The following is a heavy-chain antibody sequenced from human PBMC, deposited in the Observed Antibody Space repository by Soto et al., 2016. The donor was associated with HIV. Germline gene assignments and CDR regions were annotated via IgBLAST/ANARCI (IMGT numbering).Heavy chain of an antibody. V-gene: IGHV3-15*01. J-gene: IGHJ3*01. CDR1: GFTFNKAW. CDR2: IRTRRAGATT. Sequence: EVQLVESGGDLVKPGGSLRLSCAASGFTFNKAWMTWVRQAPGKGLEWVGRIRTRRAGATTDYGVPVKGRFTMSRDDSLNMTYLQMASLTTDDTAVYYCITNPWAESPEYDVFSLVWGRGTLVTVS. CDR3: ITNPWAESPEYDVFSLV. D-gene: IGHD3-16*01.